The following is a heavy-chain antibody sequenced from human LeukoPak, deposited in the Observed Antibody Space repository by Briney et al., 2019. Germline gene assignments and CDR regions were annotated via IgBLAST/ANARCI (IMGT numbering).Heavy chain of an antibody. CDR2: ISSSGSII. CDR1: GFTFSSYE. V-gene: IGHV3-48*03. D-gene: IGHD5-18*01. CDR3: ARGDTAMVDYYYYMDV. Sequence: GGSLRLSCAASGFTFSSYEMNWVRQAPGKGLEWVSYISSSGSIIYYADFVKGRFTISRDNAKNSLYLQMNSLRAEDMAVYYCARGDTAMVDYYYYMDVWGKGTTVTISS. J-gene: IGHJ6*03.